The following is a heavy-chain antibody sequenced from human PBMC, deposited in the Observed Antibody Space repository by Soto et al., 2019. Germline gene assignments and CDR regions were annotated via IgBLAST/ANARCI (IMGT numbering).Heavy chain of an antibody. Sequence: QVQLVQSGGEVKKPGASVKVSCKTSGYSFTTYGISWVRQAPGQGLEWMGWISAYNGNTNYAQKLQGRVTITTDTTTTTDYMKLGCLKSDATAVYYCAGEGPVRYYYSCMDVLGKGSTVPVSS. CDR3: AGEGPVRYYYSCMDV. V-gene: IGHV1-18*01. CDR1: GYSFTTYG. CDR2: ISAYNGNT. D-gene: IGHD6-6*01. J-gene: IGHJ6*04.